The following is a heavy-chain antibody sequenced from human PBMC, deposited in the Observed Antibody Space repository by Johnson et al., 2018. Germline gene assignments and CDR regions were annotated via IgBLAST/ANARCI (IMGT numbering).Heavy chain of an antibody. J-gene: IGHJ3*02. Sequence: EVQLLESGGGLVQPGGSLKLSCAASGFTFSGSAMHWVRQASGKGLEWVGRIRSKANSYATAYAASVKGRFTISRNDSKNTAYLQMNSLKTEDTAVYYCARGGTTGDAFDIWGQGTMVTVSS. CDR1: GFTFSGSA. D-gene: IGHD4-17*01. V-gene: IGHV3-73*01. CDR2: IRSKANSYAT. CDR3: ARGGTTGDAFDI.